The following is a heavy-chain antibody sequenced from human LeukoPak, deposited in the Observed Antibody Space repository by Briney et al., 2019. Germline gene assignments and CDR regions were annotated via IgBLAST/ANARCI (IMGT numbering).Heavy chain of an antibody. CDR3: ARKYCSSTSCYYSWFDP. D-gene: IGHD2-2*01. Sequence: GASVKVSCKAPGYTFTSYYMHWVRQAPGQGLEWMGIINPSGGSTSYAQKFQGRVTMTRDTSTSTVYMELSSLRSEDTAVYYCARKYCSSTSCYYSWFDPWGQGTLVTVSS. V-gene: IGHV1-46*03. CDR1: GYTFTSYY. J-gene: IGHJ5*02. CDR2: INPSGGST.